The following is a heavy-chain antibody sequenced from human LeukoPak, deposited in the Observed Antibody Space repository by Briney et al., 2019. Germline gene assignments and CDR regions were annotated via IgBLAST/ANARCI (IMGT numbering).Heavy chain of an antibody. CDR1: GGSFSGYY. CDR2: INHSGSA. J-gene: IGHJ5*02. D-gene: IGHD2-2*01. Sequence: SETLSLTCAVYGGSFSGYYWSWIRQPPGKGLEWIGEINHSGSANYNPSLKSRVTISVDTSKNQFSLKLSSVTAADTAVYYCARRRIVVVPAARGGRSYWFDPWGQGTLVTVSS. V-gene: IGHV4-34*01. CDR3: ARRRIVVVPAARGGRSYWFDP.